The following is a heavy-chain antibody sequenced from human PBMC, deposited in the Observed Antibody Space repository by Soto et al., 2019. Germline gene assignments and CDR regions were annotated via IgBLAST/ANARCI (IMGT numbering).Heavy chain of an antibody. CDR1: GYTFTGYY. Sequence: ASVKVSCKASGYTFTGYYMHWVRQAPGQGLEWMGWINPNSGGTNYAQKFQGRVTMTRDTSISTAYMELSRLRSDDTAVYYCAREEVRFLEWLLSPRYGMDVRGQGTTVTVSS. CDR3: AREEVRFLEWLLSPRYGMDV. CDR2: INPNSGGT. J-gene: IGHJ6*02. V-gene: IGHV1-2*02. D-gene: IGHD3-3*01.